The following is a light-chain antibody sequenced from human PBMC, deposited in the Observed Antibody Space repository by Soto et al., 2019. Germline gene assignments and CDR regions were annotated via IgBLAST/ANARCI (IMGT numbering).Light chain of an antibody. CDR3: QQYHTYWT. J-gene: IGKJ1*01. CDR2: KAS. CDR1: ESISNW. Sequence: DIQMTQSPSTLSASVGDRVIITCRASESISNWLAWYQQKPGKAPNLLIYKASSLKSGVPLRFSGSGSGTEFTLTINSLQPDDFATYYCQQYHTYWTFGQGTKVDI. V-gene: IGKV1-5*03.